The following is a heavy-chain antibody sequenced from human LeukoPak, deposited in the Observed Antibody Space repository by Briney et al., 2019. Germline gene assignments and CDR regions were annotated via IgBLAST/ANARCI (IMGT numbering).Heavy chain of an antibody. CDR1: GFTFSSYG. J-gene: IGHJ4*02. Sequence: GGSLRLSCAASGFTFSSYGMHWVRQAPGKGLEWVAVISYDGSNKYYADSVKGRFTISRDNSKNTLYLQMNSLRAEDTAVYYCAKETYYYDSSAWGSWGQGTLVTVTS. CDR3: AKETYYYDSSAWGS. D-gene: IGHD3-22*01. V-gene: IGHV3-30*18. CDR2: ISYDGSNK.